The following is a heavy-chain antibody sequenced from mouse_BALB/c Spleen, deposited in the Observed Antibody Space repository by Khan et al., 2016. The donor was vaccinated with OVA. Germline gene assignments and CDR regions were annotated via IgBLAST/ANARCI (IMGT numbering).Heavy chain of an antibody. J-gene: IGHJ2*01. CDR2: INPSNGVT. V-gene: IGHV1S81*02. D-gene: IGHD1-1*01. Sequence: QVQLKQSGAELVKPGASVMLSCKASGYPFTSYYMYWVRQGPGQGLEWIGEINPSNGVTNFSEKFETKATLTVDKSSSTAYMQLSSLTSEDSAVYYCTRPYYYGTSWDIDYWGQGTTLTVSS. CDR3: TRPYYYGTSWDIDY. CDR1: GYPFTSYY.